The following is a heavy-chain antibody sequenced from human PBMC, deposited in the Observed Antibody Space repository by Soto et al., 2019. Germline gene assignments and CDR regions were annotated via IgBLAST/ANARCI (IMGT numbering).Heavy chain of an antibody. CDR2: ISAYNGNT. V-gene: IGHV1-18*01. D-gene: IGHD5-18*01. J-gene: IGHJ4*02. CDR1: GYTFTSYG. Sequence: QVQLVQSGAEVKKPGASVKVSCKASGYTFTSYGISWVRQAPGQGLEWMGWISAYNGNTNYAQKPQGRVTMTTDTSTSTAYMELRSLRSDDTALYYCARAVEGYGQTRYFVYWGQGTLVTVSS. CDR3: ARAVEGYGQTRYFVY.